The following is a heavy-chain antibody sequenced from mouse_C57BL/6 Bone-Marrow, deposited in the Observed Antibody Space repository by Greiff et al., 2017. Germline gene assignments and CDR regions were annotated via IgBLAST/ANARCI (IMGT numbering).Heavy chain of an antibody. CDR2: IDPETGGT. Sequence: VQLQQSGAELVRPGASVTLSCKASGYTFTDYEMHWVKQTPVHGLEWIGAIDPETGGTAYNQKFKGKAILTADKSSSTAYMELRSLTSDDSAVYYCTRERLLPWFAYWGQGTLVTVSA. D-gene: IGHD2-3*01. CDR3: TRERLLPWFAY. V-gene: IGHV1-15*01. J-gene: IGHJ3*01. CDR1: GYTFTDYE.